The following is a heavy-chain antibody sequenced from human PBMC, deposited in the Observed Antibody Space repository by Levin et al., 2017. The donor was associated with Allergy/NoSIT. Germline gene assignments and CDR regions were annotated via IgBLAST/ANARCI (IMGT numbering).Heavy chain of an antibody. CDR2: ISSSSSYI. D-gene: IGHD5-18*01. CDR3: ARDREYSYGFDY. J-gene: IGHJ4*02. Sequence: ESLKISCAASGFTFSSYSMNWVRQAPGKGLEWVSSISSSSSYIYYADSVKGRFTISRDNAKNSLYLQMNSLRAEDTAVYYCARDREYSYGFDYWGQGTLVTVSS. CDR1: GFTFSSYS. V-gene: IGHV3-21*01.